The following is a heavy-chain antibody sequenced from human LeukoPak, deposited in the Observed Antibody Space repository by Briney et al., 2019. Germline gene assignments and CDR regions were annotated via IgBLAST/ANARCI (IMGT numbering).Heavy chain of an antibody. V-gene: IGHV5-10-1*01. CDR2: IDPSDSYT. Sequence: GESLKISCKGSGYSFTSHWISWVRQMPGKGLEWMGRIDPSDSYTNYSPSFQGHVTISADKSISTAYLHWSSLKASDTAIYYCATYAGTSSKYFQNWGQGTLVTASS. J-gene: IGHJ1*01. CDR1: GYSFTSHW. CDR3: ATYAGTSSKYFQN. D-gene: IGHD3-10*01.